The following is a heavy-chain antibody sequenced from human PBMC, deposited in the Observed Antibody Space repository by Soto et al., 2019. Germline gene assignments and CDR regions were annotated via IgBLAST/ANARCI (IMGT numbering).Heavy chain of an antibody. CDR1: GGTFSSYA. Sequence: SVKVSCKASGGTFSSYAISWVRQAPGQGLEWMGGIIPIFGTANYAQKFQGRVTITADESTSTAYMELSSLRSEDTAVYYCERGGGMVFCSEVLGWLYYGRDVGGKGTTVTVSS. V-gene: IGHV1-69*13. D-gene: IGHD3-10*01. J-gene: IGHJ6*04. CDR3: ERGGGMVFCSEVLGWLYYGRDV. CDR2: IIPIFGTA.